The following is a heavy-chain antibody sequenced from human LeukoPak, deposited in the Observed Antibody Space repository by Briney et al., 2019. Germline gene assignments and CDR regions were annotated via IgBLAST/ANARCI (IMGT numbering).Heavy chain of an antibody. D-gene: IGHD2-15*01. CDR2: IYYSGST. J-gene: IGHJ5*02. CDR1: GGSISSYY. Sequence: PSETLSLTCTVSGGSISSYYWSWIRQPPGKGLEWIGYIYYSGSTNYNPSLKSRVTISVDTSKNQLSLKLSSVTAADTAVYYCARVYCSGGSCRWFDPWGQGTLVTVSS. CDR3: ARVYCSGGSCRWFDP. V-gene: IGHV4-59*01.